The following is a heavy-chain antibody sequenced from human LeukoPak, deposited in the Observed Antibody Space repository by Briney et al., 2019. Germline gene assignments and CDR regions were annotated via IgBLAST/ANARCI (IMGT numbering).Heavy chain of an antibody. Sequence: GGSLRLSCAASEFSVGSNYMTWVRQAPGKGLEWVATINQDGSEKYYVDSVKGRFTISRDNAKNSLYLQMNTLRAEDTAVYYCARDRNTDFWSGYYTNYFDYWGQGTLVTVSS. CDR2: INQDGSEK. V-gene: IGHV3-7*01. CDR1: EFSVGSNY. D-gene: IGHD3-3*01. CDR3: ARDRNTDFWSGYYTNYFDY. J-gene: IGHJ4*02.